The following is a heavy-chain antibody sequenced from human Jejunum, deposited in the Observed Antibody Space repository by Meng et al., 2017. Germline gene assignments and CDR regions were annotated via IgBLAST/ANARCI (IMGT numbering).Heavy chain of an antibody. V-gene: IGHV2-5*02. CDR3: AHREYCTSTSCFHSEIWFAP. Sequence: ITLKESGPTQVKPTETLTLTCTFSGFSLSSYGVGVGWIRQPPGKALEWLAVIFWDDDIRYSPSLRSRLTITKDTSRNQVVLTMTNVDPVDTATYYCAHREYCTSTSCFHSEIWFAPWGQGTLVTVSS. CDR2: IFWDDDI. D-gene: IGHD2-8*01. J-gene: IGHJ5*02. CDR1: GFSLSSYGVG.